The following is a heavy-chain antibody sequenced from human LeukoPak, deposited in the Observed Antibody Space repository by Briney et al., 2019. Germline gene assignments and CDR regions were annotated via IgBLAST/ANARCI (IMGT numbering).Heavy chain of an antibody. D-gene: IGHD6-19*01. CDR1: GGSISSSPYY. CDR2: IYYSGST. Sequence: SETLSLTCTVSGGSISSSPYYWGWIRPPPGKGLEWIGNIYYSGSTYYNPSLKTRVTISVDTSKNQFSLKLTSVTAADTAVYYCARHASVDGNWPRPLDYWGQGSLVTVSS. J-gene: IGHJ4*02. CDR3: ARHASVDGNWPRPLDY. V-gene: IGHV4-39*01.